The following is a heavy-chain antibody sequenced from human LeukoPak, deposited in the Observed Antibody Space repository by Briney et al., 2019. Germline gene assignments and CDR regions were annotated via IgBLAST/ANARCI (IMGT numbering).Heavy chain of an antibody. CDR3: ARLPRYSGYDYGYYYYGMDV. J-gene: IGHJ6*02. Sequence: GESLKISCKGSGYSFTSYWIGWVRQMPGKGLEWMGIIYPGDSDTRCSPSFQGQVTISADKSISTAYLQWSSLKASDTAMYYCARLPRYSGYDYGYYYYGMDVWGQGTTVTVSS. CDR1: GYSFTSYW. D-gene: IGHD5-12*01. V-gene: IGHV5-51*01. CDR2: IYPGDSDT.